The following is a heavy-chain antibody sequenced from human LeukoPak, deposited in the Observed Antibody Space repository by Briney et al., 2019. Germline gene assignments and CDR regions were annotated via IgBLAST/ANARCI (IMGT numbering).Heavy chain of an antibody. J-gene: IGHJ4*02. CDR1: GGAISSYY. CDR2: IYYSGGT. CDR3: ARDGLYDSSGYYMDS. Sequence: PSETLSLTCTVSGGAISSYYWSWIRQPPGKGLEWIGYIYYSGGTKYNPSLMSRVTILVDRAQSQFSLSLSSATAADTAVYYCARDGLYDSSGYYMDSWGQGTLVIVSS. V-gene: IGHV4-59*01. D-gene: IGHD3-22*01.